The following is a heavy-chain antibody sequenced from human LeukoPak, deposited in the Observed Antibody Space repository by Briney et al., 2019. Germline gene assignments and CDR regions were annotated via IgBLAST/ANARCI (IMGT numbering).Heavy chain of an antibody. CDR1: GFTVSSNY. CDR3: AKGVLYYYDSSGSPFAY. V-gene: IGHV3-66*01. Sequence: GGSLRLSCAASGFTVSSNYMSWVRQAPGKGLEWVSVIYSGGSTYYADSVKGRFTISRDNSKSTLYLQMNSLRAEDTAVYYCAKGVLYYYDSSGSPFAYWGQGTLVTVSS. J-gene: IGHJ4*02. D-gene: IGHD3-22*01. CDR2: IYSGGST.